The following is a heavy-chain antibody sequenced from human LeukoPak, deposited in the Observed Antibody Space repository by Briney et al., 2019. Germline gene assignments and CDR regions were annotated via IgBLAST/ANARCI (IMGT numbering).Heavy chain of an antibody. CDR1: GFTFDDYG. CDR3: ARDRVRLGSGSSGGV. CDR2: INWNGGST. V-gene: IGHV3-20*04. Sequence: PGGSLRLSCAASGFTFDDYGMSWVRQAPGKGLEWVSGINWNGGSTGYADSVKGRFTISRDNAKNSLYLQMNSLRAEDTALYYCARDRVRLGSGSSGGVWGQGTLVTVSS. D-gene: IGHD3-10*01. J-gene: IGHJ4*02.